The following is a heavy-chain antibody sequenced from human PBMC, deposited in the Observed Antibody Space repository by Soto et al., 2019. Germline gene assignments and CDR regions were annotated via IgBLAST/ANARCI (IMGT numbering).Heavy chain of an antibody. Sequence: SEPLSLTCAVSYGSISSYYWSWIRQPPGKGLEWIGYIYYSGSTNYNPSLKSRVTISVDTSKNQFSLKLSSVTAADTAVYYCARLADYGGLYWGQGTLVTVS. J-gene: IGHJ4*02. D-gene: IGHD3-10*01. CDR2: IYYSGST. CDR1: YGSISSYY. CDR3: ARLADYGGLY. V-gene: IGHV4-59*08.